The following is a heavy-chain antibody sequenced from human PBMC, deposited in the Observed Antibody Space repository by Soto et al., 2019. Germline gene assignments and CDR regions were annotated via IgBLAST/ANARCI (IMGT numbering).Heavy chain of an antibody. CDR1: GFTFSSYA. J-gene: IGHJ4*02. D-gene: IGHD5-18*01. V-gene: IGHV3-30-3*01. Sequence: QVQLVESGGGVVQPGRSLRLSCAASGFTFSSYAMHWVRQAPGKGLEWVAVISYDGSNKYYADSVKGRFTISRDNSKNTLYLQMNRLRAEDTAVYYCARDLRHSYGYLEVDDYWGQGTLVTVSS. CDR3: ARDLRHSYGYLEVDDY. CDR2: ISYDGSNK.